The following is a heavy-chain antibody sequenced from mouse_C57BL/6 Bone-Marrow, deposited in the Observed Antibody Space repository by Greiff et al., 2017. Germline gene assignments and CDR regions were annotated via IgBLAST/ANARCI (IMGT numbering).Heavy chain of an antibody. V-gene: IGHV1-81*01. CDR2: IYPRSGNT. J-gene: IGHJ4*01. CDR1: GYTFTSYG. Sequence: QVQLKESGAELARPGASVKLSCKASGYTFTSYGISWVKQRTGQGLEWIGEIYPRSGNTYYNEKFKGKATLTADKSSSTAYMELRSLTSEDSAVYFCARHGSSYLYAMDYWGQGTSVTVSS. D-gene: IGHD1-1*01. CDR3: ARHGSSYLYAMDY.